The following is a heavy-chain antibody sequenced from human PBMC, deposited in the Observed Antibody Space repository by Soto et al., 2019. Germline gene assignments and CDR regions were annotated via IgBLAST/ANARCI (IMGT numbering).Heavy chain of an antibody. V-gene: IGHV3-23*01. Sequence: GGSLRLSCAASGFTFSSYAMSWFRQAPGKGLEWVSAISGSGGSTYYADSVKGRFTISRDNSKNTLYLQMNSLRAEDTAVYYCTRGIAAAGIYAFDFWGQGTMVTVSS. D-gene: IGHD6-13*01. CDR3: TRGIAAAGIYAFDF. J-gene: IGHJ3*01. CDR1: GFTFSSYA. CDR2: ISGSGGST.